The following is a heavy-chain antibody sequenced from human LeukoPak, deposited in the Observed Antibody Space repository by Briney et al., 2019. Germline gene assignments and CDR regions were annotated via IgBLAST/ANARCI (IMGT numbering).Heavy chain of an antibody. V-gene: IGHV3-21*01. CDR1: GFTFSSYS. CDR2: ISSSSSYI. J-gene: IGHJ4*02. Sequence: GGSLRLSCAASGFTFSSYSMNWVRQAPGKGLEWVSSISSSSSYIYYADSVKGRFTISRDNAKNSLYLQMNSLRAEDTAVYYCARGAEYNWNDRFDYWGQGTLVTVSS. D-gene: IGHD1-20*01. CDR3: ARGAEYNWNDRFDY.